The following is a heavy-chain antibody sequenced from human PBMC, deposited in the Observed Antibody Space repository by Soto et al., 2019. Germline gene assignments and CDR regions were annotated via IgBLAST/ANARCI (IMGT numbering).Heavy chain of an antibody. D-gene: IGHD2-15*01. CDR2: IKQDGSEK. Sequence: EVQLVESGGGLVQPGGSLRLSCAASGFTFSSYWMSWVRQAPGKGLEWVANIKQDGSEKYYVDSVKGRFTISRDNAKNSLYLQMTSLRAEDTAVYYCAGEILGYCGGGSCPGDYWGQGTLVTVSS. J-gene: IGHJ4*02. CDR1: GFTFSSYW. CDR3: AGEILGYCGGGSCPGDY. V-gene: IGHV3-7*03.